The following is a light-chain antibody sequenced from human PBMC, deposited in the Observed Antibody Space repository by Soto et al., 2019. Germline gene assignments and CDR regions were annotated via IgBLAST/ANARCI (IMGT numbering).Light chain of an antibody. CDR3: SSYTSTTVL. CDR2: DVS. CDR1: SSDVGDYNY. Sequence: QSVLTQPASVSGSPGQSITISCTGTSSDVGDYNYVSWYQQHPSKAPKLMIYDVSNRPSGISNRFSGSKSGNTASLTISGLQAEDEADYYCSSYTSTTVLFGGGTKLTVL. V-gene: IGLV2-14*01. J-gene: IGLJ2*01.